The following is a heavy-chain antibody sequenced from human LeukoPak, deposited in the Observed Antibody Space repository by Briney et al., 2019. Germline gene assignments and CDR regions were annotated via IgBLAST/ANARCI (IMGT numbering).Heavy chain of an antibody. V-gene: IGHV3-48*03. D-gene: IGHD2-21*02. Sequence: PGGSLRLSCAASGFTFSSYGMNWVRQAPGQGPEWISYISRGGATIYHADSVKGRFTISRDNAKNSLYLQMSSLGAEDTAIYYCSRDRGGGDIYFDYWGQGTLVTVSS. CDR2: ISRGGATI. CDR1: GFTFSSYG. CDR3: SRDRGGGDIYFDY. J-gene: IGHJ4*02.